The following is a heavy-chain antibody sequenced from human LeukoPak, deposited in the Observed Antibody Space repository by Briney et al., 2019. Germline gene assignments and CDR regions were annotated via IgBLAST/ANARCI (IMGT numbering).Heavy chain of an antibody. CDR3: ARDMYSNYASSAFDP. D-gene: IGHD4-11*01. V-gene: IGHV4-59*01. J-gene: IGHJ5*02. CDR2: IYYSGST. Sequence: SETLSLTCTVSGGSISSYYWSWIRQPPGKGLEWIGYIYYSGSTNYNPSLKSRVTISVDTSKNQFSLKLSSVTAADTALYYCARDMYSNYASSAFDPWGQGALVTVSS. CDR1: GGSISSYY.